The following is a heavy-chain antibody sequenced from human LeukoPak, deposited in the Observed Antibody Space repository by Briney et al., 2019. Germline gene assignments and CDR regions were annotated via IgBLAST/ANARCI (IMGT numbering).Heavy chain of an antibody. J-gene: IGHJ4*02. V-gene: IGHV3-23*01. CDR2: LTPAGTT. D-gene: IGHD2-2*01. Sequence: PGGSLRLSCAASGFSFATYAMSWVRQAPGKGPEWVSALTPAGTTCSADIVKGRFSVSRDNSKNTLFLQMNSLRGEDTAVYYCVKESPYPEGSTARIYYFDNWGQGTLVTVSS. CDR1: GFSFATYA. CDR3: VKESPYPEGSTARIYYFDN.